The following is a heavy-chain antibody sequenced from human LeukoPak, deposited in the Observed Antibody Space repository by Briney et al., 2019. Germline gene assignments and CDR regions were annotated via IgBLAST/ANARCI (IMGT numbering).Heavy chain of an antibody. CDR3: ARTTGELLD. D-gene: IGHD3-10*01. CDR1: GASISSYY. J-gene: IGHJ4*02. CDR2: IYYSGST. V-gene: IGHV4-59*01. Sequence: PSETLSLTCTVSGASISSYYWSWIRQPPGKGLEWIGYIYYSGSTNYNPSLKSRVTISVDTSKNQFSLKLSSVTAADTAVYYCARTTGELLDWGQGTLVTVSS.